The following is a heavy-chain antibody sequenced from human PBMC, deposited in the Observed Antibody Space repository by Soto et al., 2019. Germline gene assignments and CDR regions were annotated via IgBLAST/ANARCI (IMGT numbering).Heavy chain of an antibody. V-gene: IGHV3-48*03. CDR1: GFSFSSYE. Sequence: GGSLRLSCAASGFSFSSYEMNWVRQAPGKGLEWVSHISSSGSDIYYADSVKGRFTISRDNAKKSLYLQMNGLRGEDTAVYYCARGDFIVGVRGHDAFEIWGQGTMVTVSS. J-gene: IGHJ3*02. D-gene: IGHD1-26*01. CDR3: ARGDFIVGVRGHDAFEI. CDR2: ISSSGSDI.